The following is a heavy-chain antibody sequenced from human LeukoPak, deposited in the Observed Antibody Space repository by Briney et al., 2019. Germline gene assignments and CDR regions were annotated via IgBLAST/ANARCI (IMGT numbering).Heavy chain of an antibody. D-gene: IGHD2-21*02. CDR2: ISNAGSNK. J-gene: IGHJ6*02. V-gene: IGHV3-30-3*01. CDR3: ARLGRAAYCGGDCYSYYYGMDV. Sequence: PGRSLRLSCAASGFTFSSYSMHWVRQAPGKGLEWVAVISNAGSNKYYADSVKGRFTISRDNSKNTVYLQMNSLRAEDTALYHCARLGRAAYCGGDCYSYYYGMDVWGQGTTVTVSS. CDR1: GFTFSSYS.